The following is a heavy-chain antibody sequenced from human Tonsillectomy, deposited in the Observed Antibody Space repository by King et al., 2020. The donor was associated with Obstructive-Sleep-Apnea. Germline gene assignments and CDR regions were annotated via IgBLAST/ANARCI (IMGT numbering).Heavy chain of an antibody. D-gene: IGHD2-2*02. Sequence: VQLVESGGGVVQPGRSLRLSCAASGFSFSTHAMHWVRQPPGKGLEWVAVISYDGSNKFYADSVKGRFTISRDNSKNTLYVKMNSLRPEDTAVYYCARVSAILKYFDYWGQGTLVTVSS. J-gene: IGHJ4*02. CDR1: GFSFSTHA. CDR3: ARVSAILKYFDY. CDR2: ISYDGSNK. V-gene: IGHV3-30*03.